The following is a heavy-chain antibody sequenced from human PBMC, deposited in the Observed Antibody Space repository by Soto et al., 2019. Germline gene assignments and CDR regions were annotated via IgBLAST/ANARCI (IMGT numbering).Heavy chain of an antibody. CDR3: AKGEDSSTHYYYYMDV. J-gene: IGHJ6*03. V-gene: IGHV3-7*03. D-gene: IGHD2-2*01. CDR1: GCTLSSYC. CDR2: IKQDGSEK. Sequence: GGSLRLSCAASGCTLSSYCMSWVRQAPGKGLEWVANIKQDGSEKYYVDSVKGRFTISRDNAKNTLYLQMNSLRAEDTAVYYCAKGEDSSTHYYYYMDVWGKGTTVTVSS.